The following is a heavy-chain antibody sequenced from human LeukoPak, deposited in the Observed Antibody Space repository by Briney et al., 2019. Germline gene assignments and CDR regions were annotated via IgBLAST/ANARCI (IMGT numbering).Heavy chain of an antibody. Sequence: GGSLRLSCAASGFTFTNHAMNWVRQAPGKGLEWVSIISGGVFSGSATVTYYADSMKGRFTISRDNSKNTLYLQVNSLRAEDTAMYYCARNILFAFDIWGQGTMVTVSS. D-gene: IGHD2/OR15-2a*01. J-gene: IGHJ3*02. CDR1: GFTFTNHA. CDR3: ARNILFAFDI. V-gene: IGHV3-23*01. CDR2: ISGGVFSGSATVT.